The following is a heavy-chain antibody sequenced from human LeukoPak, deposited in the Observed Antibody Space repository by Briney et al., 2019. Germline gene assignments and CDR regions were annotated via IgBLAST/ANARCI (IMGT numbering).Heavy chain of an antibody. J-gene: IGHJ4*02. V-gene: IGHV3-9*01. CDR1: GFTFDDYA. Sequence: GRSLRLSCAASGFTFDDYAMHWVRQAPGKGLEWVSGISWNSGSIGYADSVKGRFTISRDNAKNSLYLQMNSLRAEDTALYYCARDPTIAVAGTGDDYWGQGTLVTVSS. CDR2: ISWNSGSI. D-gene: IGHD6-19*01. CDR3: ARDPTIAVAGTGDDY.